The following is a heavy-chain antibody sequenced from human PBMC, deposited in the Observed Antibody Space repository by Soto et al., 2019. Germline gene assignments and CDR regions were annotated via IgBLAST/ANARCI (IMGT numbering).Heavy chain of an antibody. D-gene: IGHD4-4*01. J-gene: IGHJ5*02. CDR2: IYYSGST. Sequence: SESLSLTCTVSGGSISSSSYYWGWIRQPPGKGLEWIGSIYYSGSTYYNPSLKSRVTISVDTSKNQFSLKLSSVTAADTAVYYCPRHHRTSYSINWFDPRGQGTLVPVSS. CDR1: GGSISSSSYY. CDR3: PRHHRTSYSINWFDP. V-gene: IGHV4-39*01.